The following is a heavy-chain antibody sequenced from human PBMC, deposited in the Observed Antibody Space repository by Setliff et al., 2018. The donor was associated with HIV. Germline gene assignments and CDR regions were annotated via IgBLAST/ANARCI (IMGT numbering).Heavy chain of an antibody. Sequence: SETLSLTCAVYGGSFSGYYWNWIRQSPGKGLEWIGYIGYNGDTSYNPSLNSRVTLSVDRSKNQFSLKLSSVSAADTAVYYCARDHVFGSRTGFDPWGPGILVTVSS. V-gene: IGHV4-59*01. CDR3: ARDHVFGSRTGFDP. CDR1: GGSFSGYY. CDR2: IGYNGDT. D-gene: IGHD3-10*01. J-gene: IGHJ5*02.